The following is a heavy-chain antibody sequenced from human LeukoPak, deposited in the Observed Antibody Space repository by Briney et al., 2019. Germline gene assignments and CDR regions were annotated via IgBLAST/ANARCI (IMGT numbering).Heavy chain of an antibody. Sequence: GGSLRLSCAASGFTFSSYSMNWVRQAPGKGLGWVSSISSSSSYIYYADSVKGRFTISRDNAKNSLYLQMNSLRAEYTALYYCAKGAYYDSSGTNWFDPWGQGTLVTVSS. CDR1: GFTFSSYS. J-gene: IGHJ5*02. D-gene: IGHD3-22*01. CDR2: ISSSSSYI. V-gene: IGHV3-21*04. CDR3: AKGAYYDSSGTNWFDP.